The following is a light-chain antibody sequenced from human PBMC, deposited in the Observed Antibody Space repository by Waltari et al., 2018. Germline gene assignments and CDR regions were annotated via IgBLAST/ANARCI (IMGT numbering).Light chain of an antibody. J-gene: IGLJ2*01. CDR2: EVF. CDR3: SSYSRSDVVV. V-gene: IGLV2-8*01. CDR1: STDVGGYNY. Sequence: QSALTQPPSASGSLGQSVTISCTGTSTDVGGYNYVSWYQQHPGNAPTRIVYEVFQRPPGVPDRFSGSKSGDTASLTVSGLRAEDEALYYCSSYSRSDVVVFGGGTKLTVL.